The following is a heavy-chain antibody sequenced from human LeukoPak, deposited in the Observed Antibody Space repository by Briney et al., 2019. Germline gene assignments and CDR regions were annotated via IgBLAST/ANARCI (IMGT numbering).Heavy chain of an antibody. J-gene: IGHJ3*02. Sequence: SETLSLTCTVSGYSISSGYYWGWIRQPPGKGLEWIGSIYHSGSTYYNPSLKSRVTISVDTSKNQFSLKLSSVTAADTAVYYCARAGPTVVNSAFDIWGQGTMVTVSS. CDR2: IYHSGST. CDR3: ARAGPTVVNSAFDI. V-gene: IGHV4-38-2*02. D-gene: IGHD4-23*01. CDR1: GYSISSGYY.